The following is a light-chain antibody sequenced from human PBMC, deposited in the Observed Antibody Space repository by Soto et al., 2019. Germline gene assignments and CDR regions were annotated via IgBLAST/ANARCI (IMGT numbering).Light chain of an antibody. V-gene: IGKV3-15*01. CDR3: QQRSNWPT. CDR1: QNIYSN. CDR2: RAS. Sequence: IVMTQSPATLSVSPGERATLSCRASQNIYSNVAWYQQRPGQAPRLLIYRASTRATGIPARFSGGGSGTDFTLTISSLEPEDFAVYYCQQRSNWPTFGQGTKVDIK. J-gene: IGKJ1*01.